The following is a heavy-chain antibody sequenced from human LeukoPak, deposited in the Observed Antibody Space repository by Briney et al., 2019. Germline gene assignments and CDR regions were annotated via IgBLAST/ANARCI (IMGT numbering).Heavy chain of an antibody. D-gene: IGHD3-3*01. J-gene: IGHJ3*02. CDR3: ARGSRFGVVERDAFDI. CDR1: GFIFSTYS. Sequence: GGSLRLSCAASGFIFSTYSMNWVRQAPGKGLEWVSSISISSNYIYYTDSLKGRFTISRDNAKNSLYLQMNSLRAEDTAVYYCARGSRFGVVERDAFDIWGQGTMVTVSS. V-gene: IGHV3-21*01. CDR2: ISISSNYI.